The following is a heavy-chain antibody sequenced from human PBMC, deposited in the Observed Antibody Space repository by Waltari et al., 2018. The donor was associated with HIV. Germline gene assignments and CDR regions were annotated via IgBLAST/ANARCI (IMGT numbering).Heavy chain of an antibody. CDR2: IKQDGSEK. CDR1: GFTFSSYW. CDR3: ARAVGAPRTLYYCDY. V-gene: IGHV3-7*01. D-gene: IGHD1-26*01. Sequence: EVQLVESGGGLVQPGGSLRLSCAASGFTFSSYWMSWVRQAPGKGLGWVANIKQDGSEKDFVDSVKGRFTISRDNAKNSLYLQMNSLRAEDTAVYYCARAVGAPRTLYYCDYWGQGTLVTVSS. J-gene: IGHJ4*02.